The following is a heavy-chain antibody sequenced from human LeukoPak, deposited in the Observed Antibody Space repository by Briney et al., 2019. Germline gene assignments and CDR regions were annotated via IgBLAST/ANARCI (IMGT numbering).Heavy chain of an antibody. V-gene: IGHV3-7*01. CDR3: ARDVEMYSSTWSDAFDI. Sequence: GGSLRLSCAASGFTFSSYWMTWVRQAPGKGLEWVANIKQDGSDKYYMDSVRGRFTISRDNAKNSLYLQMNSLRVEDTAVYYCARDVEMYSSTWSDAFDIWGQGTKVSVSS. CDR2: IKQDGSDK. D-gene: IGHD6-13*01. J-gene: IGHJ3*02. CDR1: GFTFSSYW.